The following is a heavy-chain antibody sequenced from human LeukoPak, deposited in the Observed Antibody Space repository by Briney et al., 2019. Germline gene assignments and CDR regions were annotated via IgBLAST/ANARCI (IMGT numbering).Heavy chain of an antibody. CDR1: GFTFSSYS. D-gene: IGHD6-13*01. Sequence: GGSLRPSCAASGFTFSSYSMNWVRQAPGKGLEWVSSISSSSSYIYYADSVKGRFTISRDNAKNSLYLQMNSLRAEDTAVYYCARVEYSSSWYYPFDYWGQGTLVTVSS. J-gene: IGHJ4*02. CDR2: ISSSSSYI. CDR3: ARVEYSSSWYYPFDY. V-gene: IGHV3-21*01.